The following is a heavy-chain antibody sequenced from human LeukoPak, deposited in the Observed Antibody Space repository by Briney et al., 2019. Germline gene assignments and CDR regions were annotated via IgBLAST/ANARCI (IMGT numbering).Heavy chain of an antibody. J-gene: IGHJ4*02. V-gene: IGHV3-48*01. Sequence: PRGSLRLSCAASGFTFGDHIMNWVRQLPGKRLEWVAYVSGSGSTVYYADSVKGRFTVSRDNGKSSLYLQMNSLRVEDTALYYCVRQFASWGQGTLVTVSS. CDR2: VSGSGSTV. CDR3: VRQFAS. CDR1: GFTFGDHI.